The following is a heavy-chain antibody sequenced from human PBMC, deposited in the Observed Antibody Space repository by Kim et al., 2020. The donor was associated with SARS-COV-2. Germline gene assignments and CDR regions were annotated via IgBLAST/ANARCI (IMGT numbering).Heavy chain of an antibody. V-gene: IGHV1-2*02. D-gene: IGHD3-10*01. J-gene: IGHJ4*02. CDR2: INPNSGGT. CDR1: GYIFSDYY. Sequence: ASVKVSCRASGYIFSDYYIHWVRQAPGQGLEWMGWINPNSGGTKYAQKFQGRVTMTRDTSISTAYMELSRLRSDDTAMYYCARDGGSGKEGLYYVDHWGQGTLVTVSS. CDR3: ARDGGSGKEGLYYVDH.